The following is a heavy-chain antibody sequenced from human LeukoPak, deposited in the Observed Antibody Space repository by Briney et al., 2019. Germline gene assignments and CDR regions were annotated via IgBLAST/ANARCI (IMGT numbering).Heavy chain of an antibody. CDR3: ARGRGYCSGGSCYWGWFNWFDP. CDR2: INHSGST. CDR1: GGSFSGYY. D-gene: IGHD2-15*01. V-gene: IGHV4-34*01. Sequence: SETLSLTCAVYGGSFSGYYWSWIRQPPGKGLEWIGEINHSGSTNYNPSLKSRVTISVDTSKNQFSLQLSSVTAADTAVYYCARGRGYCSGGSCYWGWFNWFDPWGQGTLVTVSS. J-gene: IGHJ5*02.